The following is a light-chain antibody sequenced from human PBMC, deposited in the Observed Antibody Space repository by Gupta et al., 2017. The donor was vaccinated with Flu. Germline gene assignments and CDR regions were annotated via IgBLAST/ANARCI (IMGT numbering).Light chain of an antibody. CDR1: QNVGSF. V-gene: IGKV1-5*03. CDR3: QQYNSFSNS. Sequence: DIQMTQSPSTLSASIGDRVTIPCRASQNVGSFVAWYQQKPGKAPRLLIYKASILESGVPSRFSGSGSGTEFSLTISSLQPDDFATYFCQQYNSFSNSFGLGTKLEIK. CDR2: KAS. J-gene: IGKJ2*03.